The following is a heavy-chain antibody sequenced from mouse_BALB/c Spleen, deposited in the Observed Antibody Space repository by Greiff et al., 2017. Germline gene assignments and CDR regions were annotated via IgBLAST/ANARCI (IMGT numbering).Heavy chain of an antibody. CDR3: AREYDEGFAY. J-gene: IGHJ3*01. V-gene: IGHV1-82*01. CDR2: IYPGDGDT. CDR1: GYAFSSSW. Sequence: QVQLQQSGPELVKPGASVKISCKASGYAFSSSWMNWVKQRPGQGLEWIGRIYPGDGDTNYNGKFKGKATLTADKSSSTAYMQLSSLTSVDSAVYFCAREYDEGFAYWGQGTLVTVSA. D-gene: IGHD2-14*01.